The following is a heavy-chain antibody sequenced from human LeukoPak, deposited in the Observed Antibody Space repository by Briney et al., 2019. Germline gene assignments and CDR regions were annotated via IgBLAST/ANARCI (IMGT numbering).Heavy chain of an antibody. Sequence: PGGSLRLSCAASGFTFSSYEMNWVRQAPGKGLEWVSYISSSGSTIYYADSVKGRFTISRDNAKNSLYLQMNSLRAEDTALYYCARDIGPLAVAGSWMDYWGQGTLVTVSS. CDR3: ARDIGPLAVAGSWMDY. CDR1: GFTFSSYE. D-gene: IGHD6-19*01. J-gene: IGHJ4*02. V-gene: IGHV3-48*03. CDR2: ISSSGSTI.